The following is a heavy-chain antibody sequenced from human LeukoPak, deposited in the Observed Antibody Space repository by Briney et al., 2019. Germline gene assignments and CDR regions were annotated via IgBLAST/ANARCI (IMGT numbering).Heavy chain of an antibody. J-gene: IGHJ4*02. Sequence: SETLSLTCTVSGYSISSGYYWGWIRQPPGKGLEWIGSIYHGGSTYYNPSLKSRVTISVDTSKNQFFLKLSSVTAADTAVYYCARDGSDGPSGCGGDCHSSHWGQGTLVTVSS. CDR1: GYSISSGYY. CDR3: ARDGSDGPSGCGGDCHSSH. D-gene: IGHD2-21*02. CDR2: IYHGGST. V-gene: IGHV4-38-2*02.